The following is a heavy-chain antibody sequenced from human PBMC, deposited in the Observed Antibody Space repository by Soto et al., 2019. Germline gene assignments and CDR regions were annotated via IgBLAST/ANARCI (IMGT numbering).Heavy chain of an antibody. CDR3: ERRVERQCLNQ. J-gene: IGHJ4*02. D-gene: IGHD6-19*01. Sequence: EVQLVESGGGLVQPGGSLRLSCAASGFTLSSYWMTWVRQPPGRGLEWVTNINQNAGKIYYVDSVKGRFTVSRDNAKNSLYLQMNSLSVEDAAVYYCERRVERQCLNQWGQGTLVTVSS. CDR2: INQNAGKI. V-gene: IGHV3-7*04. CDR1: GFTLSSYW.